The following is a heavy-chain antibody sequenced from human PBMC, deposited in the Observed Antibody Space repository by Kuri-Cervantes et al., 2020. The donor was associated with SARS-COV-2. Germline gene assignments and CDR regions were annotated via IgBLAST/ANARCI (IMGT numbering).Heavy chain of an antibody. CDR1: ETTFPNYD. Sequence: GSVQNSCKTPETTFPNYDINWVRQATGQGLEWMGMVKTNSGNTLYAQFFQGRVTMTRDISTSTVYMELSSLTSEDTAIYYCYCAPKEGFDSWGQGTLVTVSS. CDR3: YCAPKEGFDS. V-gene: IGHV1-8*01. D-gene: IGHD2-21*01. CDR2: VKTNSGNT. J-gene: IGHJ4*02.